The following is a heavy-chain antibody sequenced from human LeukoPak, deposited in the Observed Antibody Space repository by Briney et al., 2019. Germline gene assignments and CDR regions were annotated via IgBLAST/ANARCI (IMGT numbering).Heavy chain of an antibody. CDR2: ISYDGSNK. J-gene: IGHJ4*02. Sequence: GRSLRLSCAASGFTFSSYAMHWVRQAPGKGLEWLAVISYDGSNKYYADSVKGRFTISRDNSKNTLYLQMNSLRAEDTAVYYCARYSSSNFDYWGQGTLVTVSS. D-gene: IGHD6-6*01. CDR1: GFTFSSYA. V-gene: IGHV3-30-3*01. CDR3: ARYSSSNFDY.